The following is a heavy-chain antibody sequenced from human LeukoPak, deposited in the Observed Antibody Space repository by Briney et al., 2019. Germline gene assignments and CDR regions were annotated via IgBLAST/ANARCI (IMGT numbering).Heavy chain of an antibody. Sequence: GGSLRLSCAASGFTFSSYAMHWVRQAPGKGLEWVAVISYDGSNKYYADSVKGRFTISRDNSKNTLYLQMNSLRAEDTAVYYCARADGSSGYSLITFFAYWGQGTLVTVSS. D-gene: IGHD3-22*01. CDR2: ISYDGSNK. V-gene: IGHV3-30-3*01. CDR1: GFTFSSYA. J-gene: IGHJ4*02. CDR3: ARADGSSGYSLITFFAY.